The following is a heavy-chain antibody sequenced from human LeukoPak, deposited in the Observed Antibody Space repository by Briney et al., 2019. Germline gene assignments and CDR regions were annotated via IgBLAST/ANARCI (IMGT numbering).Heavy chain of an antibody. V-gene: IGHV1-2*02. J-gene: IGHJ4*02. D-gene: IGHD3-3*01. Sequence: ASVKVSCKASGYSFTGYYIHWVRQAPGQGLEWMGWINPNSGGTNYAQKFQGRVTMTRDTSISTAYMELSRLRSDDTAVYYCARGDGFTIFGVVTYYFDYWGQGTLVTVSS. CDR3: ARGDGFTIFGVVTYYFDY. CDR1: GYSFTGYY. CDR2: INPNSGGT.